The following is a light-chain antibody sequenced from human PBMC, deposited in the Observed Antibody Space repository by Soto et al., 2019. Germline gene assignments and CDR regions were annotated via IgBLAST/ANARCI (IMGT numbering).Light chain of an antibody. CDR2: GAS. CDR1: QSVSSSY. Sequence: EIVLTQSPGTLSLSPGERATLSCRASQSVSSSYLVWYQQKPGQALRLLIYGASSRATGIPDRFSGSGSGTDFALTISRLEPEDFAVYYCQQYSGSPSTFGQRTKLDIK. CDR3: QQYSGSPST. V-gene: IGKV3-20*01. J-gene: IGKJ2*01.